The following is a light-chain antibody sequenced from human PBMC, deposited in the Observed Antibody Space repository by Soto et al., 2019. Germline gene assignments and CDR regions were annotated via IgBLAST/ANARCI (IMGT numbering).Light chain of an antibody. CDR3: QSYDSSLSGVV. V-gene: IGLV1-40*01. J-gene: IGLJ2*01. CDR2: GNS. CDR1: SSNIGAGYD. Sequence: QSVLTQPPSVSGAPGQRVTISCTGSSSNIGAGYDVHWYQQLPGTAPKLLIYGNSNRPSGVPDRFSGSKSGTSASLAITGIQAEGEVDYCCQSYDSSLSGVVFGGGTKLTVL.